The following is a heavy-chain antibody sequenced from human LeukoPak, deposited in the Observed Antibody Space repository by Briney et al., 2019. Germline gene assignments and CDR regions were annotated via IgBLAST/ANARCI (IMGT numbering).Heavy chain of an antibody. CDR1: GGSISTSSYY. D-gene: IGHD4-17*01. Sequence: SETLSLTCTVSGGSISTSSYYWGWIRQPPGKGLECIGNIYYSGSTYYNPSLKSRVTISVDTSKNQFSLKLSSVTAADTAVYYCASRENVYGDPFDYWGQGTLVTVSS. CDR2: IYYSGST. CDR3: ASRENVYGDPFDY. V-gene: IGHV4-39*07. J-gene: IGHJ4*02.